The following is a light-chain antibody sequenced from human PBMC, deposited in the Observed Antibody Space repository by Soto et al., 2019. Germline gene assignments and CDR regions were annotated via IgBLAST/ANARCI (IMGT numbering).Light chain of an antibody. CDR2: GAS. Sequence: EIVLTQSPGTLSLSPGERATLSCRASQSVSSSYLAWYQQKPGQAPRLLIYGASSRATGIPDRFSGSGSGTDLTLTISRLEPKDFAVYYCQQWDTFGQGTKLEIK. CDR3: QQWDT. CDR1: QSVSSSY. V-gene: IGKV3-20*01. J-gene: IGKJ2*01.